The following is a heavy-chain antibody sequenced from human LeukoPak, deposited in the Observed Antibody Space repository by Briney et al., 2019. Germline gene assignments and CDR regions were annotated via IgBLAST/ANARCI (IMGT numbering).Heavy chain of an antibody. D-gene: IGHD6-13*01. CDR3: ARAAAAGPFDY. Sequence: PGGSLRLSCAASALSVSNNYMSWVRQAPGKGLEWVSVIYSGVSTYYADSVKGRFTISRDNSKNTVYLQMNSLRAEDTGVYYCARAAAAGPFDYWGQGTLVTDSS. V-gene: IGHV3-66*01. CDR1: ALSVSNNY. J-gene: IGHJ4*02. CDR2: IYSGVST.